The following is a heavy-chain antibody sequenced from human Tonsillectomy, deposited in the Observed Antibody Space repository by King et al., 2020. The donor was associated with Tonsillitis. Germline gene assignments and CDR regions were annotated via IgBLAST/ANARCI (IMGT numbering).Heavy chain of an antibody. CDR2: ISGSGGYT. CDR3: AKQIGFCSGGTCSLDY. Sequence: VQLVESGGGLVQSGGSLRLSCAASGFTLSNYAMSWVRQAPGKGLEWVSSISGSGGYTYYADSVEGRFTISRDNSKNTLCLQMNSLRAEDTAVYYCAKQIGFCSGGTCSLDYWGQGALVTVSS. V-gene: IGHV3-23*04. J-gene: IGHJ4*02. D-gene: IGHD2-15*01. CDR1: GFTLSNYA.